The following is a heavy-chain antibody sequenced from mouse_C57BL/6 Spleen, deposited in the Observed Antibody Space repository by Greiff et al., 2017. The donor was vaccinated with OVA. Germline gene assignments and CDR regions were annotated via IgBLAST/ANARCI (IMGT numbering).Heavy chain of an antibody. V-gene: IGHV1-53*01. J-gene: IGHJ4*01. CDR1: GYTFTSYW. D-gene: IGHD1-1*01. CDR2: INPSNGGT. Sequence: VQLQQPGTELVKPGASVKLSCKASGYTFTSYWMHWVKQRPGQGLEWIGNINPSNGGTNYNEKFKSKATLTVDKSSSTAYVQLSSLTSEDSAVYYCARGSYYGGGRYAMDYWGQGTSVTVSS. CDR3: ARGSYYGGGRYAMDY.